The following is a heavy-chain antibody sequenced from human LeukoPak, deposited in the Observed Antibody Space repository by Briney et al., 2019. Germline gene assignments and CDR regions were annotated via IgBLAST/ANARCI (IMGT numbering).Heavy chain of an antibody. CDR3: AKSTRAVMAMMDV. CDR2: ISSRSTYI. J-gene: IGHJ6*04. D-gene: IGHD3-16*01. V-gene: IGHV3-21*01. Sequence: PGGSLRLSCAASGFTFSSYEMNWVRQAPGKGLEWVSSISSRSTYIYHADSVKGRFTISRDNAKNSLFLQMNSLRAEDTAVYSCAKSTRAVMAMMDVWGKGTTVTVSS. CDR1: GFTFSSYE.